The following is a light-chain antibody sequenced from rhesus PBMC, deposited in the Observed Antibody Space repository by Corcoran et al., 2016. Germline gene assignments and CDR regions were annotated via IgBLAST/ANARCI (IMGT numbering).Light chain of an antibody. CDR3: MQAFQIPYS. CDR1: QSLLHSDGRTS. J-gene: IGKJ2*01. CDR2: RVS. Sequence: DIVMAQTPPSLPVTPGEPASISCRSSQSLLHSDGRTSLYWYLQQPGQSPRLLIYRVSHRFSGVTDRFSGRGSGTDFTLKISRVWAEDVGVYYCMQAFQIPYSFGQGTKVEIK. V-gene: IGKV2-73*01.